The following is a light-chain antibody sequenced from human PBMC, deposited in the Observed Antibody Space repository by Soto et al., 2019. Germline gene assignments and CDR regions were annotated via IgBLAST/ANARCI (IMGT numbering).Light chain of an antibody. V-gene: IGKV3-20*01. CDR2: GAF. CDR1: QSISNNF. J-gene: IGKJ4*01. Sequence: EIVLTQSPGTLSLSPGEGATLSFMASQSISNNFLAWYQHKPGQAPRLLMHGAFNRASGIPDRFSGSASGTDFTLTISRLEPEDFAVYYCQQYNTAPMTFGGGTKVDIK. CDR3: QQYNTAPMT.